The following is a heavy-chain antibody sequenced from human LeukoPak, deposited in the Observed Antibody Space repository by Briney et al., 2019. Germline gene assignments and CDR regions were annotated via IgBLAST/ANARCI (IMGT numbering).Heavy chain of an antibody. CDR3: ARSRSGGYDILTPAFDI. D-gene: IGHD3-9*01. V-gene: IGHV4-59*08. CDR1: GGSISSYY. J-gene: IGHJ3*02. CDR2: IYYSGST. Sequence: SETLSLTCTVSGGSISSYYWSWIRQPPGKGLEWIGYIYYSGSTNYNPSLKSRVTISVDTSKNQFSLKLSSVTAADTAVYYCARSRSGGYDILTPAFDIWGQGTMVTVSS.